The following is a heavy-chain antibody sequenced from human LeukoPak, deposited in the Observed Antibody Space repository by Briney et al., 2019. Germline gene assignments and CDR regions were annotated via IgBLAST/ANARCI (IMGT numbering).Heavy chain of an antibody. CDR3: AASPDYYDSSGYSYYFHF. CDR1: GFTFTSSA. J-gene: IGHJ4*02. Sequence: GASVKVSCKASGFTFTSSAVEWVRQGRGQRLEWIGWIVVGSGNTNYAQKLQERGTITRDMSTSTAYMELSSLRSEDTAVYYCAASPDYYDSSGYSYYFHFWGRGTLVSVPS. D-gene: IGHD3-22*01. V-gene: IGHV1-58*01. CDR2: IVVGSGNT.